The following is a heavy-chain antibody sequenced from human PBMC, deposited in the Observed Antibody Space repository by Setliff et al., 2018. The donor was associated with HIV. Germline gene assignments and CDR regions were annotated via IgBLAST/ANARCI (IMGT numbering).Heavy chain of an antibody. D-gene: IGHD1-1*01. CDR2: IYYSGST. CDR1: GGSISRSSYY. Sequence: SETLSLTCTVSGGSISRSSYYWGWIRQPPGKGLEWIGSIYYSGSTYYNPSLKSRVTISVDTSKNQFSLKLSSVTAADTAVYYCARRSRTGTSYPFDYWGQGTLVTVSS. J-gene: IGHJ4*02. CDR3: ARRSRTGTSYPFDY. V-gene: IGHV4-39*01.